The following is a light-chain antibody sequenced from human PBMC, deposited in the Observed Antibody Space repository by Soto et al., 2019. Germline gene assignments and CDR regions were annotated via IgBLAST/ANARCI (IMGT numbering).Light chain of an antibody. CDR2: EVT. CDR1: SSDVGGYNF. CDR3: SSYAGSTNFYF. V-gene: IGLV2-8*01. J-gene: IGLJ1*01. Sequence: QSVLTQHPSASGSPGQSVTISCTGTSSDVGGYNFVAWYQQQPGKAPKLMIYEVTKRPSGVPDRFSGSKSGNTASLTVTGLQAEDEADYYCSSYAGSTNFYFFGTGTKLTVL.